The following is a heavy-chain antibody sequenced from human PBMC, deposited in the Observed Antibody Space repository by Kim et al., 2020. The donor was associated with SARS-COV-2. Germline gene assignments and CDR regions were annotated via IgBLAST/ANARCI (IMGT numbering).Heavy chain of an antibody. Sequence: YSQKFQGRVTITRDTSASTAYMELSSLRSEDTAVYYCARRGYSYGYLDYWGQGTLVTVSS. J-gene: IGHJ4*02. D-gene: IGHD5-18*01. CDR3: ARRGYSYGYLDY. V-gene: IGHV1-3*01.